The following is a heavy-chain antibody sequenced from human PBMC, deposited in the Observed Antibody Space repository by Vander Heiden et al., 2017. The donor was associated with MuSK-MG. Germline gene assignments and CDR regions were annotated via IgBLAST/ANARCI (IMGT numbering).Heavy chain of an antibody. CDR1: GFSLTTTGVG. CDR3: AHLGHTSSYDY. J-gene: IGHJ4*02. Sequence: QITLKESGPTVVKPTQTLTLTCTFSGFSLTTTGVGVGWIRQPPGKALEWLALVYWDDDKRYRPSLKSRLTITKDTSKNQVVLTMTNMDPVDTDTYYCAHLGHTSSYDYWGRGTLVTVSS. CDR2: VYWDDDK. D-gene: IGHD2-2*01. V-gene: IGHV2-5*02.